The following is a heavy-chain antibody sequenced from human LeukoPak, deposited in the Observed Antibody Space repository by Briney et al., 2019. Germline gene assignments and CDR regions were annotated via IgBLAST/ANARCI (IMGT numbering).Heavy chain of an antibody. CDR1: GFTFGSYG. CDR2: IWYDGSNK. Sequence: PGGSLRLSCXXSGFTFGSYGMHWVRQAPGKGLEWVAVIWYDGSNKYYADSVKGRFTISRDNSKNTLYLQMNSLRAEDTAVYYCAKDSGEYCSGGSCYFHFDYWGQGTLVTVSS. J-gene: IGHJ4*02. D-gene: IGHD2-15*01. CDR3: AKDSGEYCSGGSCYFHFDY. V-gene: IGHV3-33*06.